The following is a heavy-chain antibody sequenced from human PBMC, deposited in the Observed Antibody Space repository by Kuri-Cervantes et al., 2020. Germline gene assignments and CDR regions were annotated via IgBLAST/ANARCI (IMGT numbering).Heavy chain of an antibody. CDR2: IYKSGRT. J-gene: IGHJ1*01. Sequence: SETLSLTCTVSGDSVNSGSHYWSWIRQPPGKGLEWIGFIYKSGRTNYNASLKSRVTMSVDTSKNQLSLQLSFVTAADTAVYYCARGPVLLVGATYFQHWGQGTLVTVSS. D-gene: IGHD1-26*01. CDR3: ARGPVLLVGATYFQH. CDR1: GDSVNSGSHY. V-gene: IGHV4-61*01.